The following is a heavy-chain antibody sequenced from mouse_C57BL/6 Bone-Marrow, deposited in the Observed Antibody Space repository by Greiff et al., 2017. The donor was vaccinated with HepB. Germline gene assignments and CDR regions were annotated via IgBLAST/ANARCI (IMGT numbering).Heavy chain of an antibody. J-gene: IGHJ2*01. CDR3: TTGATVGYFDY. CDR1: GFNIKDDY. V-gene: IGHV14-4*01. D-gene: IGHD1-1*01. Sequence: EVKLQESGAELVRPGASVKLSCTASGFNIKDDYMHWVKQRPEQGLEWIGWIDPENGDTEYASKFQGKATITADTSSNTAYLQLSSLTSEDTAVYYCTTGATVGYFDYWGQGTTLTVSS. CDR2: IDPENGDT.